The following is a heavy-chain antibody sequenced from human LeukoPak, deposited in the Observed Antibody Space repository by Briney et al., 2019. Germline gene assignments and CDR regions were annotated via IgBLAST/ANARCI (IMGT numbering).Heavy chain of an antibody. V-gene: IGHV4-59*01. Sequence: SETLSLTCTVSGGSISSYYWSWIRQPPGKGLEWIGYVYHSGSTNYNPSLKSRVTISLDTSKNQFSLKLSSVTAADTAVYYCARSPSYDFWSGVRDFDYWGQGTLVTVSS. D-gene: IGHD3/OR15-3a*01. CDR2: VYHSGST. CDR1: GGSISSYY. CDR3: ARSPSYDFWSGVRDFDY. J-gene: IGHJ4*02.